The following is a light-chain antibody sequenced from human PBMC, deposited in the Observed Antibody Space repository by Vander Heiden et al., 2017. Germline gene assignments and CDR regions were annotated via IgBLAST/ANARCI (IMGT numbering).Light chain of an antibody. CDR3: ISDTSSITVV. CDR1: SSDVGGYNY. V-gene: IGLV2-14*03. Sequence: QSALTQPASVSGSPGQSITISCTGTSSDVGGYNYVSWYQQHPSKAPKLMIYDVSKPPAVVAHLFSGSKSSNTSSLTISVHHEEEEADYYGISDTSSITVVFGGGTKVTVL. J-gene: IGLJ3*02. CDR2: DVS.